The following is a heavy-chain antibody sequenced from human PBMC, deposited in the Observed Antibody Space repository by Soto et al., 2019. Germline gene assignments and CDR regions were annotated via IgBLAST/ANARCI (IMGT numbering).Heavy chain of an antibody. D-gene: IGHD5-12*01. Sequence: RASVKVSCKASGYTFTGYYMHWVRQAPGQGLEWMGWINPNSGGTNYAQKFQGRVTMTRDTSISTAYMELSRLRSDDTAVYYCAGDLSRWLRGIGYWGQGTLVTVSS. CDR2: INPNSGGT. J-gene: IGHJ4*02. CDR3: AGDLSRWLRGIGY. CDR1: GYTFTGYY. V-gene: IGHV1-2*02.